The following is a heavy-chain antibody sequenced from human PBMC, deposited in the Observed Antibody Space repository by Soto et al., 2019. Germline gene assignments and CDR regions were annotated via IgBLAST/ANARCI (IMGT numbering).Heavy chain of an antibody. CDR1: GFTFSSYS. CDR3: ARDPDLAARLDFDY. Sequence: KPGGSLRLSCAASGFTFSSYSMNWVRQAPGKGLEWVSSISSSSSYIYYADSVKGRFTISRDNAKNSLYLQMNSLRAEDMAVYYCARDPDLAARLDFDYWGQGTLVTVSS. CDR2: ISSSSSYI. J-gene: IGHJ4*02. D-gene: IGHD6-6*01. V-gene: IGHV3-21*01.